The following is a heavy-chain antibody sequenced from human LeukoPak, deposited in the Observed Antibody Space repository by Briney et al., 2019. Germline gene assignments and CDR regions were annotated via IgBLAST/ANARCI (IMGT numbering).Heavy chain of an antibody. Sequence: PSETLSLTCTVSGGSISSGGYYWSWIRQPPGKGLEWIGYISYSGSTNYSPSLKSRVTISLDTTKSQFSLRLSSVTAADTAVYYCATEGDYFDSGTFYKTFDIWGRGTVVTVSS. CDR3: ATEGDYFDSGTFYKTFDI. J-gene: IGHJ3*02. D-gene: IGHD3-10*01. CDR1: GGSISSGGYY. V-gene: IGHV4-61*08. CDR2: ISYSGST.